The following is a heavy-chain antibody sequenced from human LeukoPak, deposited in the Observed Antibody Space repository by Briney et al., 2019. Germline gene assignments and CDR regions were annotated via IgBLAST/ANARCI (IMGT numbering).Heavy chain of an antibody. J-gene: IGHJ4*02. V-gene: IGHV3-23*01. D-gene: IGHD3-22*01. Sequence: GGSLRLSCAASGFTFSSYAMSWVRQAPGKGLEWVSAISGSGGSTYYADSVKGRFTISRGNSKNTLYLQMNSLRAEDTAVYYCAKAPGAYYYDSSGYQYYFDYWGQGTLVTVSS. CDR1: GFTFSSYA. CDR2: ISGSGGST. CDR3: AKAPGAYYYDSSGYQYYFDY.